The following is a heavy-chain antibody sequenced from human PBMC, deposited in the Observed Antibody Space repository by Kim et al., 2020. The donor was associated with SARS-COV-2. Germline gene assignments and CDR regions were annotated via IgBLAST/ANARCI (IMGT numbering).Heavy chain of an antibody. CDR2: IYHSGTT. CDR3: ARGGSSGSTAGDWFDA. V-gene: IGHV4-4*02. CDR1: GVSIRQNW. J-gene: IGHJ5*02. Sequence: SETLSLTCAVSGVSIRQNWWSWVRQSPEKGLEWIGDIYHSGTTNYIPSLKSRVTMSVDTSKNHFSLTLISMTLADTAMYYCARGGSSGSTAGDWFDAWGQGTLVAVS. D-gene: IGHD6-25*01.